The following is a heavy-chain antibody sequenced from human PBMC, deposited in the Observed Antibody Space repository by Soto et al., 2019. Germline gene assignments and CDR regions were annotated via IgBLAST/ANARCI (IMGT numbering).Heavy chain of an antibody. J-gene: IGHJ4*02. Sequence: EAQLVESGGGLVQPGGSLRLSCAVSGFTFSDHYMDWVRQAPGKGLEWVGRIRNRANSYTTEYAASVKGRFTISRDDSKNSLYLQMNSLKTEYTAMYYCGRRGTSGSVGLDYWGQGTLVTVSS. D-gene: IGHD1-26*01. CDR1: GFTFSDHY. V-gene: IGHV3-72*01. CDR3: GRRGTSGSVGLDY. CDR2: IRNRANSYTT.